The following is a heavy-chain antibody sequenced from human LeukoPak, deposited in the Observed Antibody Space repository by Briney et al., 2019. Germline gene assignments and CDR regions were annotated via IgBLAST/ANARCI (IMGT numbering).Heavy chain of an antibody. CDR3: ARDRIAAAGEGDY. J-gene: IGHJ4*02. CDR2: IIPILGIA. D-gene: IGHD6-13*01. V-gene: IGHV1-69*04. CDR1: GGTFSSYA. Sequence: ASVKVSCKASGGTFSSYAISWVRQAPGQGLEWMGRIIPILGIANYAQKFQGRVTITADKSTSTAYMELSSLRSEDTAVYYCARDRIAAAGEGDYWGQGTLATVSS.